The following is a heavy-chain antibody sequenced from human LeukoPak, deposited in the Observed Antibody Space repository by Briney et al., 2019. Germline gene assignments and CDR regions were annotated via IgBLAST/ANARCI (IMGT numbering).Heavy chain of an antibody. CDR2: IYTTGGT. D-gene: IGHD2-2*01. J-gene: IGHJ6*03. Sequence: SETLSFTCTVSGVSMIDYYWSWIRQPAGKGLEWIGRIYTTGGTNYNPSLKSRGIMSINTSKNQFSLKQTYVTAADTAVYYCARVQEVVQDYSYYYYMDVCGKGTTVTVS. CDR3: ARVQEVVQDYSYYYYMDV. CDR1: GVSMIDYY. V-gene: IGHV4-4*07.